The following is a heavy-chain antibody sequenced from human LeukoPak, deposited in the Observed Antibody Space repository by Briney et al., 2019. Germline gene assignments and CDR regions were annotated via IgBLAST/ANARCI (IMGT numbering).Heavy chain of an antibody. D-gene: IGHD2-15*01. CDR2: IIPIFGIA. Sequence: GSSVKVSCKASGGTFSSYAISWVRQAAGQGLEWMGRIIPIFGIANYAQKFQGRVTITADKSTSTAYMELSSLRSEDTAVYYCARQGYCSGGSCTGAHWFDPWGQGTLVTVSS. CDR1: GGTFSSYA. J-gene: IGHJ5*02. V-gene: IGHV1-69*04. CDR3: ARQGYCSGGSCTGAHWFDP.